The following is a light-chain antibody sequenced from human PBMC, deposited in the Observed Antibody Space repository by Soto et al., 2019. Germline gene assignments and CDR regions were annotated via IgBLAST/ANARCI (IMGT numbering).Light chain of an antibody. Sequence: LSMSPGALSLSPEERATLSCRASQSVSSSYLAWYQQKPGQAPRLLIYGASSRATGIPDRFSGSGSGTDFTLTITRLEPEDFAVYYCQQDGSSPPIPFGQGTSLEIK. CDR3: QQDGSSPPIP. CDR1: QSVSSSY. CDR2: GAS. V-gene: IGKV3-20*01. J-gene: IGKJ5*01.